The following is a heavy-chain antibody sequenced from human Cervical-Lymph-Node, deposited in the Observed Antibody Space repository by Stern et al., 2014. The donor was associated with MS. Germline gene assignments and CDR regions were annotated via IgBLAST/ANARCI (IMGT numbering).Heavy chain of an antibody. D-gene: IGHD3-16*01. Sequence: VQLVESGAEVKKPGASVKVSCKVSGYTLTELSIHWVRQAPGKGLEWMGGFDPEHGEIIYAQKFQGRVTMTEDTSTDTAYMELSSLRSEDTAVYFCATVDETNADGGNGMDAWGQGTTVTVSS. CDR3: ATVDETNADGGNGMDA. J-gene: IGHJ6*02. CDR2: FDPEHGEI. V-gene: IGHV1-24*01. CDR1: GYTLTELS.